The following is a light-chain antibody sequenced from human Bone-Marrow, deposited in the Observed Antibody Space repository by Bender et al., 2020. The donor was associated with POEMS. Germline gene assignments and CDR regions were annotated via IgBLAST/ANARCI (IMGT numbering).Light chain of an antibody. Sequence: QSALTQPPSASGSPGQSVTISCIGTSSDVGGYNYVSWYQQYPGKAPKLIIYESNQPSAVAYQFFDCKTAGTTSLLVTGLQAEDDAGYYCCSFAGISNSSVFGGGTKLTVL. CDR1: SSDVGGYNY. CDR3: CSFAGISNSSV. CDR2: ES. J-gene: IGLJ2*01. V-gene: IGLV2-8*01.